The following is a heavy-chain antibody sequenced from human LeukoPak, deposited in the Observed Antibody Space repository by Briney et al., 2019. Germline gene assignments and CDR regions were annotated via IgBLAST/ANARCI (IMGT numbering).Heavy chain of an antibody. V-gene: IGHV4-31*02. Sequence: KPSQTLSLTCTVSGGSISNSGGFYWSWIRQHPGDGLEWIGFISYRGTTYYNPSLKSRVSMSVDTSRSQFSLRLTSVTDDDTAVYYCAGISQSSGGFYYWGQGTLVTVSS. CDR2: ISYRGTT. CDR3: AGISQSSGGFYY. CDR1: GGSISNSGGFY. D-gene: IGHD2-15*01. J-gene: IGHJ4*02.